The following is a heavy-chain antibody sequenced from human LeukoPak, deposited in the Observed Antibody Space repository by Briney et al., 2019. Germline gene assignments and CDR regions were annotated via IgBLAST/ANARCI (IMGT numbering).Heavy chain of an antibody. CDR3: ARADQRLYTSGWTYHFDY. Sequence: GGSLRLSCAASGFTVSSNYMSWVRQAPGKGLEWVSVIYSGGSTYYADSVKGRFTISRDNSKNTLYLQMNSLRAEDTAVYYCARADQRLYTSGWTYHFDYWGQGTLVTVSS. CDR1: GFTVSSNY. D-gene: IGHD6-19*01. CDR2: IYSGGST. J-gene: IGHJ4*02. V-gene: IGHV3-53*01.